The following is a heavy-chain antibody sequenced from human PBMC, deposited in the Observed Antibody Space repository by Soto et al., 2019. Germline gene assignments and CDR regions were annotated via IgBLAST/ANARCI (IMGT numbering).Heavy chain of an antibody. J-gene: IGHJ4*02. CDR2: ISSSSSTI. CDR3: ARDEGSSSWLDF. CDR1: GFTFSIYS. D-gene: IGHD6-13*01. Sequence: GGSLRLSCAASGFTFSIYSMNWVRQAPGKGLEWDSYISSSSSTIHYADSVKGRFTISRDNAKNSLYLQMNSLRAEDTAVYYCARDEGSSSWLDFWGQRTLVTVSS. V-gene: IGHV3-48*01.